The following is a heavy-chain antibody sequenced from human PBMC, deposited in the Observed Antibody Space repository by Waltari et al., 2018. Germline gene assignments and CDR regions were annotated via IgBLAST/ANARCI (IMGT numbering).Heavy chain of an antibody. D-gene: IGHD1-26*01. V-gene: IGHV1-69*12. CDR1: GGTFSSYA. Sequence: QVQLVQSGAEVKKPGSSVKVSCKASGGTFSSYAISWVRQAPGQGLEWMGGIIPIFCTANYAQKFQGRVTITADESTSTAYMELSSLRSEDTAVYYCARDRATTPRGVYYFDYWGQERWSPSPQ. J-gene: IGHJ4*01. CDR3: ARDRATTPRGVYYFDY. CDR2: IIPIFCTA.